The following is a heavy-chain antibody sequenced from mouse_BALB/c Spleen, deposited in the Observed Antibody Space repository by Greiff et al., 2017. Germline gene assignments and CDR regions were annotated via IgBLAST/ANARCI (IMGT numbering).Heavy chain of an antibody. CDR2: IDPENGDT. D-gene: IGHD2-4*01. CDR1: GFNIKDYY. CDR3: NAWEDYAAY. Sequence: VQLQQSGAELVRSGASVKLSCTASGFNIKDYYMHWVKQRPEQGLEWIGWIDPENGDTEYAPKFQGKATMTADTSSNTAYLQLSSLTSEDTAVYYCNAWEDYAAYWGQGTLVTVSA. V-gene: IGHV14-4*02. J-gene: IGHJ3*01.